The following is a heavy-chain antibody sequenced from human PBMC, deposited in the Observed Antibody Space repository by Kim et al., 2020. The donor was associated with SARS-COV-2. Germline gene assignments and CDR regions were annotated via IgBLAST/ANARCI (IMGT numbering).Heavy chain of an antibody. Sequence: GGSLRLSCAASGFTFSTYWMSWVHQAPGKGLEWVANIAQDGSEKYYVDSVKGRFTISRDNAKNSLYLQVNSLRADDTAVYYCATDMVHNSLDYWGQGTLVTVSS. J-gene: IGHJ4*02. CDR2: IAQDGSEK. V-gene: IGHV3-7*03. CDR3: ATDMVHNSLDY. D-gene: IGHD3-10*01. CDR1: GFTFSTYW.